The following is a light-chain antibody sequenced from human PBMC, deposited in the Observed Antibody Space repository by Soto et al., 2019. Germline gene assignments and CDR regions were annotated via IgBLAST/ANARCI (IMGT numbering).Light chain of an antibody. V-gene: IGLV2-23*02. CDR2: EVS. J-gene: IGLJ3*02. Sequence: QSALTQPASVSGSPGQSITISCTGTSSDVGSYNLVSWYQQHPGKAPKLMIYEVSKRPSGVSNRFSGSKSGNTASLTISVLQAEDEADYYCCSYAGSSTPWVFCGVPKLPLL. CDR1: SSDVGSYNL. CDR3: CSYAGSSTPWV.